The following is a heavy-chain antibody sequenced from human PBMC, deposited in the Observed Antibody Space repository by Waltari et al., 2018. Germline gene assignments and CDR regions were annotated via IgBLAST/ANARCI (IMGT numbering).Heavy chain of an antibody. CDR2: INAGNGKT. Sequence: QVQLVQSGAEVKKPGASVKVSCKASGYTFTSYAMHWVRQAPGQRLEWMGWINAGNGKTKYSQKFQGRVTITRDTSASTAYMELSSLRSEDTAVYYCATFGESGWSEVDYWGQGTLVTVSS. CDR3: ATFGESGWSEVDY. D-gene: IGHD6-19*01. CDR1: GYTFTSYA. J-gene: IGHJ4*02. V-gene: IGHV1-3*01.